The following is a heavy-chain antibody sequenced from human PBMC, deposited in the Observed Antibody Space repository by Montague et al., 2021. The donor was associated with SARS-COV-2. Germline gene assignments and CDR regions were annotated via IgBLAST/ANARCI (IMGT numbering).Heavy chain of an antibody. CDR2: IYYSGST. V-gene: IGHV4-39*01. CDR1: GGSITTSSYY. J-gene: IGHJ4*02. Sequence: SETLSLTCTVSGGSITTSSYYWGWIRQPPGKGLEWIGSIYYSGSTYYNPSLMSRVTISVDTSKNQFSLKLSSVTAADTAVYYCARSRITMVRGVIPAYWGQGALVTVPS. D-gene: IGHD3-10*01. CDR3: ARSRITMVRGVIPAY.